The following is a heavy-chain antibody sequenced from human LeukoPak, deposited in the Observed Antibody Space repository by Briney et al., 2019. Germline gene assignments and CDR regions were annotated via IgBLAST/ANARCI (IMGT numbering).Heavy chain of an antibody. CDR1: GGSFSGYY. CDR3: ARVGSSWYVDY. Sequence: PSEALSLTCAVYGGSFSGYYWSWVRQPPGKGLEWIGEINHSGSTNYNPSLKSRVTISVDTSKNQFSLKLSSVTAADTAVYYCARVGSSWYVDYWGQGTLVTVSS. D-gene: IGHD6-13*01. CDR2: INHSGST. J-gene: IGHJ4*02. V-gene: IGHV4-34*01.